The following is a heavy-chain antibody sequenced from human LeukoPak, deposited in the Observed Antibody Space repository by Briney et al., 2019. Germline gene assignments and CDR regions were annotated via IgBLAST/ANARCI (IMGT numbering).Heavy chain of an antibody. CDR3: ARAIGWRDAFDI. Sequence: GGSLRLSCAASGLSVRSNYMSWFRQAPGKGLEWVSYISSSGSTIYYADSVKGRFTISRDDAKNSLYLQMNSLRAEDTALYYCARAIGWRDAFDIWGQGTMVTVSS. J-gene: IGHJ3*02. D-gene: IGHD6-19*01. V-gene: IGHV3-11*04. CDR2: ISSSGSTI. CDR1: GLSVRSNY.